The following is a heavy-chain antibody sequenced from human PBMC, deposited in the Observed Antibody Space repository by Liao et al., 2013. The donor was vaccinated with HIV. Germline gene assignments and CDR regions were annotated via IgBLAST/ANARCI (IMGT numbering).Heavy chain of an antibody. CDR2: VYYSGST. V-gene: IGHV4-39*07. CDR3: ARIHYDFWSGHNWFDP. Sequence: QLQLQESGPGLVKPSETLSLTCTVSGGSINNYFWGWIRQPPGKGLEWIGSVYYSGSTYYNPALKSRVTVSGDTSKNQFSLKLSSVTAADTAVYYCARIHYDFWSGHNWFDPWGQGTLVTVSS. CDR1: GGSINNYF. J-gene: IGHJ5*02. D-gene: IGHD3-3*01.